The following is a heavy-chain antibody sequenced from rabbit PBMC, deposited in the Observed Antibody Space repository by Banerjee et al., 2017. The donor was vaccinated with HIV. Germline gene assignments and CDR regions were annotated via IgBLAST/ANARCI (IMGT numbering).Heavy chain of an antibody. J-gene: IGHJ4*01. V-gene: IGHV1S40*01. CDR3: ARAGYASYGDATRFDL. D-gene: IGHD6-1*01. CDR1: GFTISSYH. Sequence: QSLEESGGDLVKPGGTLTLTCTASGFTISSYHMGWVRQAPGKGLEWIASIYVGSSGSTYYASWAKGRFTISKTSPTTVTLQMTSLAAADTATYFCARAGYASYGDATRFDLWGQVTLVTVS. CDR2: IYVGSSGST.